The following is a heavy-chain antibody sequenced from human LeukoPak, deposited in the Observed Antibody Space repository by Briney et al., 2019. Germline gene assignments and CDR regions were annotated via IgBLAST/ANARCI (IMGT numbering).Heavy chain of an antibody. CDR1: GFTFSSYA. CDR2: ISYDGSNK. Sequence: GGSLRLSCAASGFTFSSYAMHWVRQAPGKGLEWVAVISYDGSNKYYADSVKGRFTISRDNSKNTLYLQMNSLRAEDTAVYYCAKASGITNQPIEYWGQGTLVTVSS. J-gene: IGHJ4*02. V-gene: IGHV3-30-3*01. CDR3: AKASGITNQPIEY. D-gene: IGHD3-16*01.